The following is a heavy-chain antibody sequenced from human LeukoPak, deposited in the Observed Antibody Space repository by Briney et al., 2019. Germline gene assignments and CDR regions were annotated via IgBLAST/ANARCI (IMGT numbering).Heavy chain of an antibody. D-gene: IGHD6-19*01. V-gene: IGHV3-21*01. CDR3: TRGMGGWYPDY. Sequence: GGSLRLSCAASGFTVSSYSINWVRQAPGKGLEWVSSISSSSSYIYYADSVKGRFTISRDNARNSLYLQMNSLRAEDTAVYYCTRGMGGWYPDYWGQGTLVTVSS. J-gene: IGHJ4*02. CDR1: GFTVSSYS. CDR2: ISSSSSYI.